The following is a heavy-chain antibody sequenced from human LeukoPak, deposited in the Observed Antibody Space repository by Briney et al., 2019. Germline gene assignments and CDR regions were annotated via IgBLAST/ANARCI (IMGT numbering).Heavy chain of an antibody. V-gene: IGHV3-7*03. D-gene: IGHD5-12*01. Sequence: PGGSLRLSCAASGFTFSSYWMTWVRQAPGKGLEWVANIKEDGSEKHYLDPVEGRFTISKDNAKNSLFLQMTSLRAEDTALYYCAKGFLYSGYDFDYWGQGTLVTVSS. J-gene: IGHJ4*02. CDR2: IKEDGSEK. CDR3: AKGFLYSGYDFDY. CDR1: GFTFSSYW.